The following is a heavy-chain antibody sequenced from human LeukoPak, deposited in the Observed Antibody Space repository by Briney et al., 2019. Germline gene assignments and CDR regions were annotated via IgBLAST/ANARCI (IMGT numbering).Heavy chain of an antibody. CDR3: ARREFLAAAGINWFDP. J-gene: IGHJ5*02. CDR2: INHSGST. V-gene: IGHV4-34*01. Sequence: SETLSLTCAVYGGSFSGYYWSWIRQPPGKGLEWVGEINHSGSTNYNPSLKSRVTISVDPSKNQFSLKLSSVTAADTAVYYCARREFLAAAGINWFDPWGQGTLVTVSS. D-gene: IGHD6-13*01. CDR1: GGSFSGYY.